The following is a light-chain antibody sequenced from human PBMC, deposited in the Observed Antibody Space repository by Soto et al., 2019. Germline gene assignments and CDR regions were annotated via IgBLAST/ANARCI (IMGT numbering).Light chain of an antibody. Sequence: QSVLTQPPSASGTPGQRVTISCSGGSSNIGSNTVNWYQHLPGTAPKLLIYINNLRPSGVPDRFSGSKSGTSASLTISGLQSGDEADYYCAAWDDSLNGYVFGTGTKVTVL. V-gene: IGLV1-44*01. J-gene: IGLJ1*01. CDR1: SSNIGSNT. CDR3: AAWDDSLNGYV. CDR2: INN.